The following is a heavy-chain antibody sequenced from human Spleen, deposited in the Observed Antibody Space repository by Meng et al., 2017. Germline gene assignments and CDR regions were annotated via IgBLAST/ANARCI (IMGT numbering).Heavy chain of an antibody. J-gene: IGHJ6*02. D-gene: IGHD6-19*01. CDR3: AHSRLYSSGWTFYYYYGMDV. CDR1: GGSISSSSYY. CDR2: MYYSGNT. V-gene: IGHV4-39*07. Sequence: SETLSLTCTVSGGSISSSSYYWGWVRQPPGMGLEWIASMYYSGNTYYNPSLKSRVTISVDTSKNQFSLKVNSVTAADTAVYYCAHSRLYSSGWTFYYYYGMDVWGQGTTVTVSS.